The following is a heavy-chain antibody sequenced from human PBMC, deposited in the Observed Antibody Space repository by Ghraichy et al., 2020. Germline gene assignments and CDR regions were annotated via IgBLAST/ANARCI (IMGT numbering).Heavy chain of an antibody. D-gene: IGHD6-13*01. CDR1: GGSFSGYY. Sequence: SETLSLTCAVFGGSFSGYYWTWIRQPPGKGLEWIGEINHSGSTSYNPSLKSRIIISVDTSKNQFSLNLISVTAADTAIYFCARGRATAGTPIDYWGQGTLVTVSS. CDR3: ARGRATAGTPIDY. V-gene: IGHV4-34*01. J-gene: IGHJ4*02. CDR2: INHSGST.